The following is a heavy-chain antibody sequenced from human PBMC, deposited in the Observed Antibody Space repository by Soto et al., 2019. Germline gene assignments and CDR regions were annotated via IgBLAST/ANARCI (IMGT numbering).Heavy chain of an antibody. CDR2: IWYDGSNK. J-gene: IGHJ6*02. Sequence: GGSLRLSCAASGFTFSSYGMHWFRQAPGKGLEWVAVIWYDGSNKYYADSVRGRFTISRDNSKNTLYLQMNSLRAEDTAVYYCAREPAYYYYGMDVWGQGTTVTVSS. V-gene: IGHV3-33*01. CDR1: GFTFSSYG. CDR3: AREPAYYYYGMDV.